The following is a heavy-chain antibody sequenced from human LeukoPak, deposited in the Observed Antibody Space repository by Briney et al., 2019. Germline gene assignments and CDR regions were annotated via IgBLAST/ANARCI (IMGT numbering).Heavy chain of an antibody. CDR3: ARDLSRRYFDWTPKNWFDP. CDR1: GGTFSSYA. D-gene: IGHD3-9*01. V-gene: IGHV1-69*06. CDR2: IIPIFGTA. Sequence: ASVKVSCKASGGTFSSYAISWVRQAPGQGLEWMGGIIPIFGTANYAQKFQGRVTITADKSTSTAYMELSSLRSEDTAVYYCARDLSRRYFDWTPKNWFDPWGQGTLVTVSS. J-gene: IGHJ5*02.